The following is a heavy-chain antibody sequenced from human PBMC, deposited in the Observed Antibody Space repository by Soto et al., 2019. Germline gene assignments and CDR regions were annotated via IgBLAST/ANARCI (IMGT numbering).Heavy chain of an antibody. CDR1: GFTFSSYG. Sequence: QVQLVESGGGVVQPGRSLRLSCAASGFTFSSYGMHWVRQAPGKGLEWVAVIWYDGSNKYYADSVKGRFTISRDNSKNTLHHQQNIXRAEDTAVYYWARGGLHAPKSYSGFDPTYYYGMDVWGQGTTVTVSS. D-gene: IGHD5-12*01. V-gene: IGHV3-33*01. CDR2: IWYDGSNK. J-gene: IGHJ6*02. CDR3: ARGGLHAPKSYSGFDPTYYYGMDV.